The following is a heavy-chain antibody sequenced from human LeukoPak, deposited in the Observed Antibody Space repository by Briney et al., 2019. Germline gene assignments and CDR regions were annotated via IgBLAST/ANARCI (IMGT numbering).Heavy chain of an antibody. CDR2: IRQDGSEK. CDR3: AKDLMRDRWFGES. Sequence: GGSLRLSCAVSGFTFDDYGMSWVRQAPGKGLEWVANIRQDGSEKYYVDSVKGRFTISRDNAKNSLYLQMNSLRAEDTAVYYCAKDLMRDRWFGESWGQGTLVTVSS. D-gene: IGHD3-10*01. CDR1: GFTFDDYG. J-gene: IGHJ5*02. V-gene: IGHV3-7*01.